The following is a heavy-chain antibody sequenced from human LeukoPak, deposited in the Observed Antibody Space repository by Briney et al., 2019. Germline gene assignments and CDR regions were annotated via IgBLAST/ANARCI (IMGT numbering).Heavy chain of an antibody. CDR2: ISGSGGST. CDR3: ARDSGYYDSSGYVPPRFDY. V-gene: IGHV3-23*01. Sequence: GGSLRLSCAASGFTFSSYAMSWVRQAPGKGLEWVSVISGSGGSTYYVDAVKGRFTISRDNSKNTLYLQMNSLRAEDTAVYYCARDSGYYDSSGYVPPRFDYWGQGTLVTVSS. J-gene: IGHJ4*02. CDR1: GFTFSSYA. D-gene: IGHD3-22*01.